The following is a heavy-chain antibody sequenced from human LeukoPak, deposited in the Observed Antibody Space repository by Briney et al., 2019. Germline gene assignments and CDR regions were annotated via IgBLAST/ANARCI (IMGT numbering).Heavy chain of an antibody. Sequence: SETLSLTCTVSGGSISSYYWSWIRQPAGKGLEWIGRMYITGNTNYNPSLKSRVTMSLDTSKNHFSLKLSSVTAADTAVYYCARDSTASSPWYFDLWGRGALVAVSS. CDR2: MYITGNT. D-gene: IGHD2-21*02. J-gene: IGHJ2*01. V-gene: IGHV4-4*07. CDR3: ARDSTASSPWYFDL. CDR1: GGSISSYY.